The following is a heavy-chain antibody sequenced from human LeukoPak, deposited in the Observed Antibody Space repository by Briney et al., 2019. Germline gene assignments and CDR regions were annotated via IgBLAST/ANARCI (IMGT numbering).Heavy chain of an antibody. CDR2: LSGNGVKT. Sequence: PGGALRLSCAASGFAFSTFAMNWVRQAPGKGLEWVSALSGNGVKTYYADSVKGRFTISRDNSANTLYLQMNSLRGEDTAIYFCAKDLNSAFDYWGQGAVVTVPS. V-gene: IGHV3-23*01. D-gene: IGHD4-23*01. J-gene: IGHJ4*02. CDR1: GFAFSTFA. CDR3: AKDLNSAFDY.